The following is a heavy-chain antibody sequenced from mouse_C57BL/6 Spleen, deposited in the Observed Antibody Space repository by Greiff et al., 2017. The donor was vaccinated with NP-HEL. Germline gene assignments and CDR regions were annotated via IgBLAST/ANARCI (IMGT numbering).Heavy chain of an antibody. Sequence: QVQLQQPGAELVKPGASVKMSCTASGYTFTSSWITWVKQRPGHGLEWIGDIYPGSGSTNYNEKFKSKATLTVDTSSSTAYMQLSSLTSEDSAVYYCAREGTTVVTDWGKGTTLTVSS. CDR3: AREGTTVVTD. CDR1: GYTFTSSW. D-gene: IGHD1-1*01. CDR2: IYPGSGST. J-gene: IGHJ2*01. V-gene: IGHV1-55*01.